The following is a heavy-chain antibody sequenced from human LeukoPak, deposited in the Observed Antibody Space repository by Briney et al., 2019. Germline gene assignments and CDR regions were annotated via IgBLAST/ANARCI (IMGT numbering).Heavy chain of an antibody. Sequence: ASVKVSCKASGGTFSSFAISWVRQAPGQGLEWMGGIIPIFGTANYAQKFQGRVTITADESTSTAYMELSSLRSEDTAVYYCARGITYYYDSSGYFAFDIWGQGTMVTVSS. J-gene: IGHJ3*02. CDR3: ARGITYYYDSSGYFAFDI. CDR2: IIPIFGTA. CDR1: GGTFSSFA. D-gene: IGHD3-22*01. V-gene: IGHV1-69*13.